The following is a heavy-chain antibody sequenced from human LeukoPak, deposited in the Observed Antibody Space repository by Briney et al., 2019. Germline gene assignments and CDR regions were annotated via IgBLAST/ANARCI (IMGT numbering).Heavy chain of an antibody. Sequence: GGSLRLSCAASGFTFTNYWMSWVRQAPGKGLEWVANIKADGSEKFYVDSVKGRFTISRDNAKNSLYLQMNSLRAEDTAVYYCARESSVVRGVITDFDYWGQGTPVTVSS. CDR1: GFTFTNYW. J-gene: IGHJ4*02. CDR3: ARESSVVRGVITDFDY. D-gene: IGHD3-10*01. V-gene: IGHV3-7*01. CDR2: IKADGSEK.